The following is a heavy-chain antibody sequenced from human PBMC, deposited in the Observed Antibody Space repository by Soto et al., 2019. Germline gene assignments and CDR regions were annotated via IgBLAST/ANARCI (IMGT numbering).Heavy chain of an antibody. J-gene: IGHJ6*02. CDR3: AKDIGVVVAARDYYYGMDV. D-gene: IGHD2-15*01. V-gene: IGHV3-9*01. CDR2: ISWNSGSI. CDR1: VFTFDEYA. Sequence: GWSLRLSCSASVFTFDEYAMHWFRQAPGKGLEWVSGISWNSGSIGYADSVKGRFTISRDNAKNSLYLQMNSLRAEDTALYYCAKDIGVVVAARDYYYGMDVWGQGTTVTVSS.